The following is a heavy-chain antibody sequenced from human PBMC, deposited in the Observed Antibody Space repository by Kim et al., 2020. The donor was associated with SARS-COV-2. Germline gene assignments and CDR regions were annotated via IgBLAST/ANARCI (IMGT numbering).Heavy chain of an antibody. Sequence: SETLSLTCAVYGGSFSGYYWSWIRQPPGKGLEWIGEINHSGSTNYNPSLKSRVTISVDTSKNQFSLKLSSVTAADTAVYYCASGGLLRFFMGPWGQGTLVTVSS. V-gene: IGHV4-34*01. CDR2: INHSGST. J-gene: IGHJ5*02. D-gene: IGHD3-3*01. CDR1: GGSFSGYY. CDR3: ASGGLLRFFMGP.